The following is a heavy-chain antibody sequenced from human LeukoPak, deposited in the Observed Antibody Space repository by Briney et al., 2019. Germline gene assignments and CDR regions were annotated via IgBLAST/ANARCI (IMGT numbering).Heavy chain of an antibody. D-gene: IGHD2/OR15-2a*01. V-gene: IGHV4-61*08. Sequence: PSETLSLTCTVSGGSISSGGYYWSWIRQPPGKGLEWIAYIYHSGNTDYNPSLKSRVTISIDTSKNQFSLKLTSVTAADTAVYYCARHPFSTPFDYWGQGTLVTVSS. CDR1: GGSISSGGYY. CDR2: IYHSGNT. J-gene: IGHJ4*02. CDR3: ARHPFSTPFDY.